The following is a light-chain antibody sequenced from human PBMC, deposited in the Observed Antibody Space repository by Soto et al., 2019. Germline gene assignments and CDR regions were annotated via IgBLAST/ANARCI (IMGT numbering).Light chain of an antibody. CDR1: TGAVTSNHH. J-gene: IGLJ2*01. CDR2: DTS. Sequence: QAVVTQEPSLTVSPGGTVTLTCGSSTGAVTSNHHPYWFQQKAGQAPRTLIHDTSNKHSWTPARFSGSILADKAALTLSGAQPEDEAQYYCLLSYNAARVFGGGTKLTVL. CDR3: LLSYNAARV. V-gene: IGLV7-46*01.